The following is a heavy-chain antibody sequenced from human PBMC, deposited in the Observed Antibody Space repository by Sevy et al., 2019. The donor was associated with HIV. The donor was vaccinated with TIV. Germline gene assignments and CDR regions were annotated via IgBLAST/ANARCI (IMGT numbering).Heavy chain of an antibody. Sequence: ASVKFSCKASGGTFSNYAISWVRQAPGQGLEWMGGFIPMFDTANSAQKFQGRVTLTADGYTSTAYMELSGLRSEDTAVYYCASSYYESSGYSPLYYYGMDVWGQGTTVTVSS. CDR2: FIPMFDTA. CDR1: GGTFSNYA. D-gene: IGHD3-22*01. J-gene: IGHJ6*02. V-gene: IGHV1-69*13. CDR3: ASSYYESSGYSPLYYYGMDV.